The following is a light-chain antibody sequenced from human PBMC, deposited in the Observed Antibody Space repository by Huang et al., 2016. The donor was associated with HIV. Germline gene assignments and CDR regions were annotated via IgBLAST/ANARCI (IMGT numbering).Light chain of an antibody. Sequence: DIQMTQSPSSLSASVGDRVTITCRASQTVRSHLNWYHQKPGKAPKLLIYDASSFPSGVSSRFSGSGSGTDFTLTITTLLPEDVATYYCQQSHSVPRTFGQGTKVEIK. CDR1: QTVRSH. CDR3: QQSHSVPRT. V-gene: IGKV1-39*01. J-gene: IGKJ1*01. CDR2: DAS.